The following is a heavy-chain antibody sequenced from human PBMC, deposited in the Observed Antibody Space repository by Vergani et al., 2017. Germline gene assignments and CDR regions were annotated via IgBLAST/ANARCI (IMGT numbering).Heavy chain of an antibody. J-gene: IGHJ6*02. CDR1: GGSISSYY. Sequence: QVQLQESGPGLVKPSETLSLTCTVSGGSISSYYWSWIRQPPGKGLEWIGYIYYSGSTNYNPSLKSRVTISVDTSKNQFSLKLSSVTAADTAVYYCARSGTRDSSWYYYYYGMDVWGQGTTVSVFS. V-gene: IGHV4-59*01. D-gene: IGHD6-13*01. CDR3: ARSGTRDSSWYYYYYGMDV. CDR2: IYYSGST.